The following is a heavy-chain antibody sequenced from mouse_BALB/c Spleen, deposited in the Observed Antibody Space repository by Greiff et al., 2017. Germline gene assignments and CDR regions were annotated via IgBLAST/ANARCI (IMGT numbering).Heavy chain of an antibody. D-gene: IGHD2-1*01. V-gene: IGHV1S81*02. J-gene: IGHJ4*01. CDR2: INPSNGGT. CDR3: TRSYGNYEYYAMDY. CDR1: GYTFTSYY. Sequence: QVQLQQSGAELVKPGASVKLSCKASGYTFTSYYMYWVRQRPGQGLEWIGEINPSNGGTNFNEKFKSKATLTVDKSSSTAYMQLSSLTSEDSAVYYCTRSYGNYEYYAMDYWGQGTSVTVSS.